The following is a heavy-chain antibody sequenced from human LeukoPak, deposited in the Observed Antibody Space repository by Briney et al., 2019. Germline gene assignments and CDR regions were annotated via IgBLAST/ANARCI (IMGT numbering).Heavy chain of an antibody. CDR1: GLTFSSYA. CDR2: ISASGDNT. D-gene: IGHD4-23*01. CDR3: AKDRSTVVTRGFDC. Sequence: PGGSLRLSCAASGLTFSSYAMSWVRQAPGKGLEWVSGISASGDNTYYADSVKGRFTISRDNSKNTLYLQMNSLRAEDTAVYFCAKDRSTVVTRGFDCWGQGTLVTVSS. V-gene: IGHV3-23*01. J-gene: IGHJ4*02.